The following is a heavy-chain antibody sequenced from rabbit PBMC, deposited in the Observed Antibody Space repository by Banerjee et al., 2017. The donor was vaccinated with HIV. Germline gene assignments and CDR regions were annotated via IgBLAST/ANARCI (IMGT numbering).Heavy chain of an antibody. V-gene: IGHV1S40*01. Sequence: QQLVESGGDLVQPGASLTLTCTASGFSFSSTYYMCWVRQAPGKGLEWIGCIYAGSSGSIYYASWAKGRFTITKTSSTTVTLQMTSLTAADTATYFCARDPADGAGGCDLWDQGTLVTVS. CDR1: GFSFSSTYY. J-gene: IGHJ6*01. CDR3: ARDPADGAGGCDL. D-gene: IGHD4-2*01. CDR2: IYAGSSGSI.